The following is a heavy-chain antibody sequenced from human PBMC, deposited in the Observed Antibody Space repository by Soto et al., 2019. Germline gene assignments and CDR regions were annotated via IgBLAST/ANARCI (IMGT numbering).Heavy chain of an antibody. CDR1: GYTFTGYY. CDR3: VKGVSSWFPWYFDY. D-gene: IGHD6-13*01. J-gene: IGHJ4*02. CDR2: INPDSGGT. V-gene: IGHV1-2*04. Sequence: EASVKVSCKASGYTFTGYYMHWVRQAPGQGLEWMGWINPDSGGTNYAQKFQGWVTMTRDTSISTAYMELSSLRAEDTAVYYCVKGVSSWFPWYFDYWGQGTLVTVSS.